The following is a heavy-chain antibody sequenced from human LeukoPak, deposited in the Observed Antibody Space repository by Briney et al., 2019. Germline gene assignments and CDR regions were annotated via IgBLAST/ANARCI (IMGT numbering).Heavy chain of an antibody. D-gene: IGHD5-18*01. CDR1: GFTFSSYG. J-gene: IGHJ4*02. Sequence: GRSLRLSCAASGFTFSSYGMHWVRQAPGKGLEWVAVISYDGSNKYYADSVKGRFTISRDNSKNTLYLQMNSLRAEDTAVYYCANFHSFGGQGTLVTVSS. CDR3: ANFHSF. V-gene: IGHV3-30*18. CDR2: ISYDGSNK.